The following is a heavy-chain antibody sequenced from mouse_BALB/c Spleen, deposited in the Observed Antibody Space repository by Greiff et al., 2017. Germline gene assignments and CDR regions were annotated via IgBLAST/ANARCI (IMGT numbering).Heavy chain of an antibody. CDR3: ARTTVAYYYAMDY. CDR1: GYTFTDYN. J-gene: IGHJ4*01. Sequence: VQLKESGPELVKPGASVKIPCKASGYTFTDYNMDWVKQSHGKSLEWIGDINPNNGGTIYNQKFKGKATLTVDKSSSTAYMELRSLTSEDTAVYYCARTTVAYYYAMDYWGQGTSVTVSS. D-gene: IGHD1-1*01. CDR2: INPNNGGT. V-gene: IGHV1-18*01.